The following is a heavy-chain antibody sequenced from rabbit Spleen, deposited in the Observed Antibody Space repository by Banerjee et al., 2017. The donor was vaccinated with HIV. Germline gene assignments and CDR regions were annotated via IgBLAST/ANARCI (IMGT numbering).Heavy chain of an antibody. CDR2: IDPVFGST. CDR1: GFTLSSYY. V-gene: IGHV1S7*01. CDR3: ARDGAGSSYFNL. J-gene: IGHJ4*01. Sequence: QSLEESGGGLVQPGGSLKLSCKASGFTLSSYYMNWVRQAPGKGLEWIGYIDPVFGSTYYANWVNGRFTISSHNAQNTLYLQLNSLTAADTATYFCARDGAGSSYFNLWGPGTLVTVS. D-gene: IGHD8-1*01.